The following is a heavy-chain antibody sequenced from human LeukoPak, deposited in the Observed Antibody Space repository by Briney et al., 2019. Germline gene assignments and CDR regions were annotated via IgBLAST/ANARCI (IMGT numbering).Heavy chain of an antibody. V-gene: IGHV4-59*12. J-gene: IGHJ4*02. CDR3: AREGGFYRPLDY. CDR2: IYYSGST. CDR1: GGSISSYY. Sequence: SETLSLTCTVSGGSISSYYWSWIRQPPGKGLEWIGYIYYSGSTKYNPSLKSRVTMSVDTSKNQFSLKLSSVTAADTAVYYCAREGGFYRPLDYSGQGTLVTVSS. D-gene: IGHD3-3*01.